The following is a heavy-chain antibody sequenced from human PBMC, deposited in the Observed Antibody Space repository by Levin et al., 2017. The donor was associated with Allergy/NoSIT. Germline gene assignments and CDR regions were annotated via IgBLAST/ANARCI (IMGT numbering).Heavy chain of an antibody. Sequence: ASVKVSCKASGYTFTAYYIHWVRQAPGQGLEWMGWINPNTGGTNYAQKFQGRVTMTRDTSISTAYMELSRLRSDDTAVYYCATYSGVATEAFDIWGQGTMVTVSS. CDR2: INPNTGGT. CDR1: GYTFTAYY. D-gene: IGHD1-26*01. J-gene: IGHJ3*02. CDR3: ATYSGVATEAFDI. V-gene: IGHV1-2*02.